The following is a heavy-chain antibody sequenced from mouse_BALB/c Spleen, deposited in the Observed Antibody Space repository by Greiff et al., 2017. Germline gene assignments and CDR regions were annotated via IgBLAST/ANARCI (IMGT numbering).Heavy chain of an antibody. V-gene: IGHV3-2*02. D-gene: IGHD1-2*01. Sequence: DVQLQESGPGLVKPSQSLSLTCTVTGYSITSDYAWNWIRQFPGNKLEWMGYISYSGSTSYNPSLKSRISITRDTSKNQFFLQLNSVTTEDTATYYCARDYYGYLFAYWGQGTLVTVSA. CDR3: ARDYYGYLFAY. CDR2: ISYSGST. CDR1: GYSITSDYA. J-gene: IGHJ3*01.